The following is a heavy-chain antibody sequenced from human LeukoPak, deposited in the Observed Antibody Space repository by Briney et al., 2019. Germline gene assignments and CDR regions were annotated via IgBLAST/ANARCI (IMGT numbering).Heavy chain of an antibody. D-gene: IGHD3-22*01. V-gene: IGHV3-53*01. Sequence: GGSLRLSCTVSGFTVSSNSMSWVRQAPGKGLEWVSFIYSGGSTQYSDSVKGRFTISRDNSKNTLYLQMNSLRAEDPAVYYCARRAGDYSHPYDYWGQGTLVTVSS. CDR3: ARRAGDYSHPYDY. J-gene: IGHJ4*02. CDR1: GFTVSSNS. CDR2: IYSGGST.